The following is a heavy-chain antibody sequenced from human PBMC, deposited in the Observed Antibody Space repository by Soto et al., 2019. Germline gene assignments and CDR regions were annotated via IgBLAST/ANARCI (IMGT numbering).Heavy chain of an antibody. J-gene: IGHJ6*02. Sequence: QVQLVQSGAEVKKRGSSVKVSCKASEGTFSSYAISWVRQAPGQGLEWMGGIIPIFGTANYAQKLQGGVTITADESTSTACMELSSLRSEDTAVYYCARVGEAKWCGELTEYYYYGMDVWGQGTTVTVSS. CDR1: EGTFSSYA. D-gene: IGHD3-10*01. V-gene: IGHV1-69*01. CDR2: IIPIFGTA. CDR3: ARVGEAKWCGELTEYYYYGMDV.